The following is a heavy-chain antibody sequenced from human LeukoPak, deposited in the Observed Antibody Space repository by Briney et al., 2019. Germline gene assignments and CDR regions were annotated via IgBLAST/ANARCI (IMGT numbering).Heavy chain of an antibody. D-gene: IGHD4-17*01. J-gene: IGHJ4*02. CDR2: ISSIGSTI. CDR3: ATYGDYVSFDY. CDR1: GFTFSSYE. Sequence: PGGSLRLFCSASGFTFSSYEMNWVRQAPGKGLEWIAYISSIGSTIYYADSVKGRFTISRDNAKNSLYLQMNSLRAEDTAVYYCATYGDYVSFDYWGQGTLVTVSS. V-gene: IGHV3-48*03.